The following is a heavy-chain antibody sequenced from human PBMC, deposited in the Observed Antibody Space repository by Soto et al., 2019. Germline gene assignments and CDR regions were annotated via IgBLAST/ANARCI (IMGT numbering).Heavy chain of an antibody. D-gene: IGHD6-13*01. CDR2: ISASGSST. Sequence: EVQLLESGGGLVQSGGSLRLSCAASGFTFSNFAMNWVRQAPGKGLEWVSLISASGSSTYYADSVKCRVTISRDNSRKTLYLHMNSVRADDTAVYYCAPWSTSWSAFDVWGQGTVVTVSS. V-gene: IGHV3-23*01. CDR3: APWSTSWSAFDV. CDR1: GFTFSNFA. J-gene: IGHJ3*01.